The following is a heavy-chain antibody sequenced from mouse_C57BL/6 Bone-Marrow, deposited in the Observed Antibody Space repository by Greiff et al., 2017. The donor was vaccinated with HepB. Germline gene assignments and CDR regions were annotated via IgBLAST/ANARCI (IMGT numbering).Heavy chain of an antibody. CDR1: GYTFTSYW. CDR3: TKRYYGSSLAY. J-gene: IGHJ3*01. CDR2: IFPGNSDT. V-gene: IGHV1-5*01. Sequence: VQLQQSGTVLARPGASVKMSCKTSGYTFTSYWMHWVKQRPGRGLEWIGAIFPGNSDTSYNQKFKGKAKLTAVTSASTAYMELSSLTNEDSAVYYCTKRYYGSSLAYWGQGTLVTVSA. D-gene: IGHD1-1*01.